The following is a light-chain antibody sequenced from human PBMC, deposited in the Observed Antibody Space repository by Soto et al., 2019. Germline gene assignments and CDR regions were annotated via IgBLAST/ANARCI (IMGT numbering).Light chain of an antibody. CDR3: SSYAGSDIYVV. V-gene: IGLV2-8*01. J-gene: IGLJ2*01. Sequence: QSALTQPPSASGSPGQSVTISCTGTSSDVGGYNYVSWDQHHPGKAHKLMIYEVSKRPSGVPDRFSGSKSGNTASLTVSGLQAEDEAAYYCSSYAGSDIYVVFGGGTKLTVL. CDR1: SSDVGGYNY. CDR2: EVS.